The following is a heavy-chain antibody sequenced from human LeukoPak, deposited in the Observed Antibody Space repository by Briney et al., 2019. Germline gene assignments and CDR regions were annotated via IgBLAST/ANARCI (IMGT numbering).Heavy chain of an antibody. J-gene: IGHJ4*02. CDR3: ARVLDSSGYYGGEYYFDY. CDR2: IYYSGST. V-gene: IGHV4-30-4*01. CDR1: GGSISSGDYY. Sequence: PSETLSLTCTVSGGSISSGDYYWSWIRQPPGKGLDWIGYIYYSGSTYYNPSLKSRVTISVDTSKNQFSLKLSSVTAADTAVYYCARVLDSSGYYGGEYYFDYWGQGTLVTVSS. D-gene: IGHD3-22*01.